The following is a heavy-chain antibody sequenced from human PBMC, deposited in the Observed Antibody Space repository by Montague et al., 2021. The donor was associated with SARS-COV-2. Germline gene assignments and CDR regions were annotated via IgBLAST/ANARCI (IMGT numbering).Heavy chain of an antibody. CDR3: ARGVSYYDFWSGYDYGMGV. CDR1: GGSISSYY. Sequence: SETLSLTCTVSGGSISSYYWSWIRQPPGKGLEWIGYIYYSGGTNYNPSLKSRVTISVDTSKNQFSLKLSSVTAADTAVYYCARGVSYYDFWSGYDYGMGVWGQGTTVTVSS. J-gene: IGHJ6*02. V-gene: IGHV4-59*01. CDR2: IYYSGGT. D-gene: IGHD3-3*01.